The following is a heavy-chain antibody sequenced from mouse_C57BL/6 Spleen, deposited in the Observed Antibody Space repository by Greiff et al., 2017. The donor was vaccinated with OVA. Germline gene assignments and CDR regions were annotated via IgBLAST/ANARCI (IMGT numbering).Heavy chain of an antibody. V-gene: IGHV5-17*01. J-gene: IGHJ1*03. CDR2: ISSGSSTI. CDR3: AFTTVVAHWYFDV. D-gene: IGHD1-1*01. CDR1: GFTFSDYG. Sequence: EVKLMESGGGLVKPGGSLKLSCAASGFTFSDYGMHWVRQAPEKGLEWVAYISSGSSTIYYADTVKGRFTISRDNAKNTLFLQMTSLRSEDTAMYYCAFTTVVAHWYFDVWGTGTTVTVSS.